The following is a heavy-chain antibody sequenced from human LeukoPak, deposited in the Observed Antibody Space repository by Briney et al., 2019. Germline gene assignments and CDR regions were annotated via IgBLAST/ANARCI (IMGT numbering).Heavy chain of an antibody. CDR2: IIPIFGTA. Sequence: SVKVSCKVSGYSFTSNYIHWARQAPGQGLEWMGGIIPIFGTANYAQKFQGRVTITADESTSTAYMELSSLRSEDTAVYYCARESDYYGSGSYIPLDYWGQGTLVTVSS. D-gene: IGHD3-10*01. V-gene: IGHV1-69*13. J-gene: IGHJ4*02. CDR1: GYSFTSNY. CDR3: ARESDYYGSGSYIPLDY.